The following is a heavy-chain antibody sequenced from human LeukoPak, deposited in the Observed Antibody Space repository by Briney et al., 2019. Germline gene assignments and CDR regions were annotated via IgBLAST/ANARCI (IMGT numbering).Heavy chain of an antibody. CDR3: ARIGPTRRGGFDY. CDR1: GFTFSSYS. CDR2: ISSSSSTI. D-gene: IGHD3/OR15-3a*01. V-gene: IGHV3-48*01. J-gene: IGHJ4*02. Sequence: GGSLRLSCAASGFTFSSYSMNWVRQAPGKGLEWVSYISSSSSTIYYADSVKGRFTISRDNAKISLYLQMNSLRAEDTAVYYCARIGPTRRGGFDYWGQGTLVTVSS.